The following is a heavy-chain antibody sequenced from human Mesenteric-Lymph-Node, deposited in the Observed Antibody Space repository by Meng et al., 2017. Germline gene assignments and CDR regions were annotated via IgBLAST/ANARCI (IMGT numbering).Heavy chain of an antibody. CDR3: TPDPWSY. V-gene: IGHV3-15*01. D-gene: IGHD3-3*01. CDR1: GITFKDAW. CDR2: IKSNGDGGTT. Sequence: VQLVESGGGFVNPGGSLRLSCAVSGITFKDAWMSWVRQAPGKGLEWVGRIKSNGDGGTTDYAAPVKGRFTISRDDSKNTLFLQMDSLKTEDTAVYYCTPDPWSYWGQGTLVTVSS. J-gene: IGHJ4*02.